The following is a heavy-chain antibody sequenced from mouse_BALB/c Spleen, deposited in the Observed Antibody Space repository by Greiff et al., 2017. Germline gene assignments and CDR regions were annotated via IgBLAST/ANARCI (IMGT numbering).Heavy chain of an antibody. CDR2: IYPYNGGT. CDR1: GYTFTDYN. Sequence: EVKLVESGPELVKPGASVKLSCKASGYTFTDYNMHWVKQSHGKSLEWIGYIYPYNGGTGYNQKFKSKATLTVDNSSSTAYMELRSLTSEDSAVYYCARPYYYGSSAWLAYWGQGTLVTVSA. J-gene: IGHJ3*01. CDR3: ARPYYYGSSAWLAY. V-gene: IGHV1S29*02. D-gene: IGHD1-1*01.